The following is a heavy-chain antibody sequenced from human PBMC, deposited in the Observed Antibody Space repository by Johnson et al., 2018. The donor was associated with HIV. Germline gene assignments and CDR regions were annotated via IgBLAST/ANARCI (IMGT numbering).Heavy chain of an antibody. CDR3: AREGAWSLRAAAGRGAFDI. J-gene: IGHJ3*02. D-gene: IGHD6-13*01. CDR1: GFTFSSYA. Sequence: VQLVESGGGLVQPGGSLRLSCAASGFTFSSYAMHWVRQAPGKGLEYVSAITSNGGSTYYSKSVKGSFTISRDNSKNTLYLQMGSLRAEDMAVYYCAREGAWSLRAAAGRGAFDIWGQGTMVTVSS. V-gene: IGHV3-64*01. CDR2: ITSNGGST.